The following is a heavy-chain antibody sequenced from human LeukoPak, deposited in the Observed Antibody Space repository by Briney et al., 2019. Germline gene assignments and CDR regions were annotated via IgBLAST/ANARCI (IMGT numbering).Heavy chain of an antibody. Sequence: QVQLQESGPGLVKPSQTLSLTCTVSGGSISSGNYYWSWIRQPAGKGLEWIGRIQASGSTNYNPSLKSRVTISVDTTKNQFSLKLSSVTAADTAVYYCAGSYRLDYWGQGTLVTVSS. CDR3: AGSYRLDY. J-gene: IGHJ4*02. D-gene: IGHD1-26*01. CDR1: GGSISSGNYY. CDR2: IQASGST. V-gene: IGHV4-61*02.